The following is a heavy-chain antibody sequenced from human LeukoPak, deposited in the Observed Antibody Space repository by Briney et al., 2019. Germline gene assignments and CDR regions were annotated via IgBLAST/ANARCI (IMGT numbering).Heavy chain of an antibody. V-gene: IGHV3-48*03. CDR2: ITTSGTNT. J-gene: IGHJ4*02. CDR3: VVHSATSCY. CDR1: GFTFSSYE. D-gene: IGHD1-26*01. Sequence: PGGSLRLSCATSGFTFSSYEMNWVRQAPGKGLEWISHITTSGTNTYYADSVKGRFTISRDNGKTALSLQMNSLRAEDTAVYYCVVHSATSCYWGQGTLVTVSS.